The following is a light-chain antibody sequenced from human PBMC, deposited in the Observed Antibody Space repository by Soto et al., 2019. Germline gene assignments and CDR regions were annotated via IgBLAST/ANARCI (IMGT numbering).Light chain of an antibody. CDR2: DAS. J-gene: IGKJ1*01. V-gene: IGKV3-11*01. CDR3: QQRSNWPT. Sequence: IVLTPSPGTLSLSQRERANLSFRASQSVSSYLAWYQQKPGQAPRLLIYDASNRATGIPARFSGSGSGTDFTLTISSLEPEDFAVYYSQQRSNWPTFGQGSKVDI. CDR1: QSVSSY.